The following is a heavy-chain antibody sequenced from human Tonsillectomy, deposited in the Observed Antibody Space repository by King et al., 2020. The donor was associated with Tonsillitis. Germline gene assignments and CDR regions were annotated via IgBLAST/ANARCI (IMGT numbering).Heavy chain of an antibody. CDR1: GFRVSNDY. CDR2: IYSDVNT. J-gene: IGHJ3*01. Sequence: VQLVETGGGLIQPGGSLRLSCTASGFRVSNDYMNWVRQAPGKGLEWVSVIYSDVNTYYADSVKGRFTISRDNSKNTLYLQMNSLRVEDTAVYYCARERGADYNDAVDVWGQGTRVTVSS. CDR3: ARERGADYNDAVDV. V-gene: IGHV3-53*02. D-gene: IGHD4/OR15-4a*01.